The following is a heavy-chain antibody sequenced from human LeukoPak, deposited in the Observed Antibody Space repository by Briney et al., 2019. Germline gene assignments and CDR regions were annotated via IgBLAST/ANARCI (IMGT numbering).Heavy chain of an antibody. CDR2: ISGSGGST. CDR3: AKESSYYGSGSYYY. J-gene: IGHJ4*02. Sequence: GGSLRLSCAASGFTFNSYAMSWVRQAPGKGLEWVSTISGSGGSTFYADSMKGRFTMPRDSSRRTAHTQMNSLRAEDTAIYYCAKESSYYGSGSYYYWGQGTLVTVSS. V-gene: IGHV3-23*01. CDR1: GFTFNSYA. D-gene: IGHD3-10*01.